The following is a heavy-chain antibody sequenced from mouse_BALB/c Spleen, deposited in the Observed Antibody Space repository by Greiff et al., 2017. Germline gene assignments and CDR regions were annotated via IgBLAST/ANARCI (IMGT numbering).Heavy chain of an antibody. V-gene: IGHV1-85*01. J-gene: IGHJ3*01. D-gene: IGHD4-1*01. Sequence: QVQLQQSGAELVKPGASVKLSCKASGYTFTSYDINWVRQRPEQGLEWIGWIFPGDGDTNYNGKFKGKATLTADKSSSTAYMQLSSLTSEDSAVYFCATGTWFAYWGQGTLVTVSA. CDR1: GYTFTSYD. CDR3: ATGTWFAY. CDR2: IFPGDGDT.